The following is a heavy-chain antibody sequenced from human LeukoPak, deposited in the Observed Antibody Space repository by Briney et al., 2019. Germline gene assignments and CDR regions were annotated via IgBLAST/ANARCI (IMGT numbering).Heavy chain of an antibody. Sequence: PGGSLRLSCAASGFTFDDYAMHWVRQAPGKGLEWVSGISWNSGSIGYADSVNGRFTISRDNAKNSLYLQMNSMRAEDTALYYCAKGDDYDYVVKGNYFDYWGQGTLVTVSS. D-gene: IGHD3-16*01. CDR2: ISWNSGSI. V-gene: IGHV3-9*01. J-gene: IGHJ4*02. CDR3: AKGDDYDYVVKGNYFDY. CDR1: GFTFDDYA.